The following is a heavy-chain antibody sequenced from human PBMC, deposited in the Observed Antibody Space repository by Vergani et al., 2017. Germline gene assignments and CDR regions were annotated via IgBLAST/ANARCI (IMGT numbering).Heavy chain of an antibody. CDR3: ARGYYYDSSGYLALDY. Sequence: QVQLVQSGAEVKKPGASVKVSCKASGYTFTSYAMHWVRQAPGQRLEWMGWINAGNGNTKYSQKFQGRVTITRDTSASTAYMELSSLRSEDTAVYYCARGYYYDSSGYLALDYWGQGTLVTVSS. D-gene: IGHD3-22*01. V-gene: IGHV1-3*01. J-gene: IGHJ4*02. CDR1: GYTFTSYA. CDR2: INAGNGNT.